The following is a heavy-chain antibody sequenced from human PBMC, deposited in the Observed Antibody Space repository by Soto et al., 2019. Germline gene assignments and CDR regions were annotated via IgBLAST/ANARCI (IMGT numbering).Heavy chain of an antibody. CDR1: GGTFSSYA. CDR2: IIPIFGTA. D-gene: IGHD6-13*01. CDR3: ARNGAAAGENYYYGMDV. J-gene: IGHJ6*02. V-gene: IGHV1-69*13. Sequence: SVKVSCKASGGTFSSYAISWVRQAPGQGLEWMGGIIPIFGTANYAQKFQGRVTITADESTSTAYMELSSLRSEDTAVYYCARNGAAAGENYYYGMDVWGQGTKVTVSS.